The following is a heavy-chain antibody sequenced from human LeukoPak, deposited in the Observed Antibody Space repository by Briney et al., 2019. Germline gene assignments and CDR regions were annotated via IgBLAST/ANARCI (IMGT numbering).Heavy chain of an antibody. CDR2: IYPGDSHT. D-gene: IGHD3-22*01. CDR3: ARRSYYDSSGYYDL. V-gene: IGHV5-51*01. Sequence: GESLKISCKGSGXGFTAYWIAWVRQMPGKGLEWMGIIYPGDSHTRYSPSFEGQVTISADKSISTAYLQWSSLKASDSAMYYCARRSYYDSSGYYDLWGQGTLVTVSS. CDR1: GXGFTAYW. J-gene: IGHJ5*02.